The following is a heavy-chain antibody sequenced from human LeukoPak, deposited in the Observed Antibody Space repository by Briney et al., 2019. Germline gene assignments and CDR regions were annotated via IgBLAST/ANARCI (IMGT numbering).Heavy chain of an antibody. CDR3: TRGAGWLIDY. CDR1: GGSISSYY. D-gene: IGHD3-16*01. V-gene: IGHV4-59*01. J-gene: IGHJ4*02. Sequence: SETLSLTCTVSGGSISSYYWSWIRRPPGKGLEWIGYIYYSGSTNYNPSLKSRVTISVDTSKEQFSLKVNSVTAADTAVYYCTRGAGWLIDYWGQGILVTVSS. CDR2: IYYSGST.